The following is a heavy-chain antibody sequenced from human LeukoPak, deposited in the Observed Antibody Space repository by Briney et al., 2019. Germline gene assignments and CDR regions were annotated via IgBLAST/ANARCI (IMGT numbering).Heavy chain of an antibody. Sequence: GGSLRLSCAASGFTFSSYWMHWVRQAPGKGLVWVSLINSDGSSTIYADSVKGRFTISRDNVMNTLYLQMNSLRAEDTAVYYCARDYGRGYSSGFDPWGQGTLVTVSS. CDR1: GFTFSSYW. CDR3: ARDYGRGYSSGFDP. CDR2: INSDGSST. D-gene: IGHD5-18*01. J-gene: IGHJ5*02. V-gene: IGHV3-74*01.